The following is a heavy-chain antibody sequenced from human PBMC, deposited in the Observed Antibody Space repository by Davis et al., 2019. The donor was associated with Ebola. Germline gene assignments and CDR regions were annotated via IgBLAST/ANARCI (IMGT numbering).Heavy chain of an antibody. V-gene: IGHV3-11*01. CDR1: GFTFSDYY. Sequence: GESLKISCAASGFTFSDYYMSWIRQAPGKGLEWVSYISSSGSTIYYADSVKGRFTISRDNAKNSLYLQMNSLRAEDTAVYYCARGLRYYFGSGKYYPFDYWGQGTLVTVSS. CDR2: ISSSGSTI. CDR3: ARGLRYYFGSGKYYPFDY. D-gene: IGHD3-10*01. J-gene: IGHJ4*02.